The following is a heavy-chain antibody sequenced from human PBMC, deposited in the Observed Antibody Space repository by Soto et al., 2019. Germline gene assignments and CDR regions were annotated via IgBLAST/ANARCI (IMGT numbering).Heavy chain of an antibody. D-gene: IGHD3-22*01. J-gene: IGHJ4*02. Sequence: QVKLVQSGAEVKKPGASVKVSCKASGYTFTIYGIIWVRQAHGQGLEWMGWISAYHRNTNYVQKLQVRVTMTTDTSTSTAYKELRSLTSDDTALYYCARAHSSGFFCWGQGTLVTVSA. V-gene: IGHV1-18*01. CDR1: GYTFTIYG. CDR2: ISAYHRNT. CDR3: ARAHSSGFFC.